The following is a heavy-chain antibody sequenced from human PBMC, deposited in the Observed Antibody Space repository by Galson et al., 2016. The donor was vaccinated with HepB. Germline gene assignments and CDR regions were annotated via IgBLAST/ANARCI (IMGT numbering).Heavy chain of an antibody. D-gene: IGHD3/OR15-3a*01. CDR1: GFSFSRYG. J-gene: IGHJ4*02. CDR3: VKTGLADFDS. Sequence: SLRLSCAASGFSFSRYGMHLVRQAPGRGLEWVAVTSDNESNQYYGDSVKGRFTISRNNSKNTLYLQMNGLRPEDTAVYDCVKTGLADFDSWGQGTLVTVSS. V-gene: IGHV3-30*18. CDR2: TSDNESNQ.